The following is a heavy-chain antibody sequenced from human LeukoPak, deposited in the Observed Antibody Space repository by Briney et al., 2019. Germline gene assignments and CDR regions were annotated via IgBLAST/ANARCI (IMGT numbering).Heavy chain of an antibody. CDR2: IYPGDSDT. Sequence: RGSLEISCKASGYSFTSYWIGWVRQMPEKGLERMGIIYPGDSDTRYSPSFQGQVTISADKSTSTAYLQWSSLKASDTAMYYCARERSSGYYTEDAFDIWGQGTMVTVSS. J-gene: IGHJ3*02. CDR3: ARERSSGYYTEDAFDI. CDR1: GYSFTSYW. V-gene: IGHV5-51*01. D-gene: IGHD3-22*01.